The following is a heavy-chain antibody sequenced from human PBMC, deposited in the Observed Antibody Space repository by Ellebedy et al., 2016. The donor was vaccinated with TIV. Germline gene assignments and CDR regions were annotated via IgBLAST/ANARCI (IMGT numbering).Heavy chain of an antibody. V-gene: IGHV3-30-3*01. CDR3: ARPFLMVYAPFDC. Sequence: GESLKISCAASGFTFSSYAMHWVRPAPGKGLEWVAVISYDGSNKYYADSVKGRFTISRDNSKNTLYLQMNSLRAEDTAVYYCARPFLMVYAPFDCWGQGTLVTVSS. J-gene: IGHJ4*02. D-gene: IGHD2-8*01. CDR1: GFTFSSYA. CDR2: ISYDGSNK.